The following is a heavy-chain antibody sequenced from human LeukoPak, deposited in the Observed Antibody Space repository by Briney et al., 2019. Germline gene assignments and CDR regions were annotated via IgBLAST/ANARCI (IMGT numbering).Heavy chain of an antibody. D-gene: IGHD3-22*01. CDR3: VKEPHYYDRSGYF. Sequence: PGGSLRLSGAAAGFTFDDKAREWVGQAPGKGWEGVSLIVGYGGSTYYADSVKGRFTISRDNSKNSLFLQMKSLRTDDTALYYCVKEPHYYDRSGYFWGQGTLVTVSS. V-gene: IGHV3-43*02. CDR2: IVGYGGST. J-gene: IGHJ4*02. CDR1: GFTFDDKA.